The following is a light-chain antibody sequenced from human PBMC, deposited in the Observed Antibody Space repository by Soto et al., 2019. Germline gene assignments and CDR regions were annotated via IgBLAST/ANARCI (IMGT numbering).Light chain of an antibody. Sequence: IVMTQSPATLSVSPGERATLSCRASQSVRANLAWYQQKPGQAPRLLIYGASTRASGIPARFSGSGSGTEFTLTISSLQSEDFAVYYCQHYNDWPLTFGGGTKVDSK. CDR1: QSVRAN. V-gene: IGKV3-15*01. CDR3: QHYNDWPLT. J-gene: IGKJ4*01. CDR2: GAS.